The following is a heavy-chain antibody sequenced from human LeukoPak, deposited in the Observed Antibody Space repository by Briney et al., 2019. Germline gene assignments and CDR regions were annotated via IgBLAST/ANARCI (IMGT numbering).Heavy chain of an antibody. Sequence: SETLSLTCAVYGGSFSGYYWSWIRQPPGKGLEWIGEINHSGSTNYNPSLKSRVTISVDTSKNQFSLKLSSVTAADTAVYYCARGYSGSYASPPFDYLGQGTLVTASS. CDR3: ARGYSGSYASPPFDY. D-gene: IGHD1-26*01. V-gene: IGHV4-34*01. J-gene: IGHJ4*02. CDR1: GGSFSGYY. CDR2: INHSGST.